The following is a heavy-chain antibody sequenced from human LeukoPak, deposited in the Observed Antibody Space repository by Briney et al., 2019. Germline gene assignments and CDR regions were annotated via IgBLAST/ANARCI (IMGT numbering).Heavy chain of an antibody. Sequence: GGPLRLSCAASGFTFSSYWMSWVRQAPGKGLEWVAHIKEDGSEEYYVDSVKGRFTISRDNAKNSLYLQMNSLSGEDTAVYYCARVHWYFDLWGRGTLVTVSS. CDR2: IKEDGSEE. CDR3: ARVHWYFDL. CDR1: GFTFSSYW. V-gene: IGHV3-7*04. J-gene: IGHJ2*01.